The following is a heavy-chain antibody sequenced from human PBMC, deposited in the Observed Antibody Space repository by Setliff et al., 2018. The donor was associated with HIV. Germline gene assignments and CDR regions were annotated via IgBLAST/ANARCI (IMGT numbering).Heavy chain of an antibody. Sequence: LSLSCAASGFTFSSYSMNWVRQAPGKGLEWVSYISSSSSTIYYADSVKGRFTISRDNAKNSLYLQMNSLRAEDTAVYYCARGYSSGWYVGGYWGQGTLVTVSS. CDR1: GFTFSSYS. CDR2: ISSSSSTI. CDR3: ARGYSSGWYVGGY. J-gene: IGHJ4*02. D-gene: IGHD6-19*01. V-gene: IGHV3-48*04.